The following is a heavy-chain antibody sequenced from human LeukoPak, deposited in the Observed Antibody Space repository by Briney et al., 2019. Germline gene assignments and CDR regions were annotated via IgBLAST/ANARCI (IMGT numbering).Heavy chain of an antibody. CDR2: ISAYNGNT. D-gene: IGHD3-22*01. Sequence: GASVKVSCKASGYTFTSYGISWVRQAPGQGLEWMGWISAYNGNTNYAQKLQGRVTMTTDTSTSTAYMELRSLRSDDTAVYYCARGATINYYDSSGYYRAWGQGTLVTVSS. CDR3: ARGATINYYDSSGYYRA. J-gene: IGHJ5*02. V-gene: IGHV1-18*01. CDR1: GYTFTSYG.